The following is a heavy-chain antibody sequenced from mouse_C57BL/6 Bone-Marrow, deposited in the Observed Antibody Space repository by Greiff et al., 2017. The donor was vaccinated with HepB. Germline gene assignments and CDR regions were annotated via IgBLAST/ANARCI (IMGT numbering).Heavy chain of an antibody. Sequence: DVHLVESGGGLVKPGGSLKLSCAASGFTFSSYAMSWVRQTPEKRLEWVATISDGGSYTYYPDNVKGRFTISRDNAKNNLYLQMSHLKSEDTAMYYCARLDGYYCAMDYWGQGTSVTVSS. CDR1: GFTFSSYA. J-gene: IGHJ4*01. CDR3: ARLDGYYCAMDY. V-gene: IGHV5-4*01. D-gene: IGHD2-3*01. CDR2: ISDGGSYT.